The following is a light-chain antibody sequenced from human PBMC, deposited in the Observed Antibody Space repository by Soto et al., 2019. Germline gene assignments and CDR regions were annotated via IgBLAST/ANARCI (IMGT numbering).Light chain of an antibody. V-gene: IGLV1-44*01. CDR3: AAWDDRLNGWV. J-gene: IGLJ3*02. Sequence: QSVLTQPSSASGTPGQRVTISCSGSSSNIGSNTVHWYQQFPGTAPKLLIYNNNKRPSGVPDRFSGSKSGTSASLAISGLQSEDEAEYYCAAWDDRLNGWVFGGGTKLTVL. CDR2: NNN. CDR1: SSNIGSNT.